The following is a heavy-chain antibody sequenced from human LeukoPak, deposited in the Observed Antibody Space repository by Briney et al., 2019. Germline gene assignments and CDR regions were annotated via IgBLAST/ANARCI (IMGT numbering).Heavy chain of an antibody. CDR2: IYYTGST. J-gene: IGHJ4*02. CDR1: GGSIGSSSYY. CDR3: GRRSIASAGMMDY. Sequence: SETLSLTCTVSGGSIGSSSYYWGWIRQPPGKGLEWIGNIYYTGSTYYNLSLKSRVTISVDTSKNQFSLKVNSVTAADTAVYYCGRRSIASAGMMDYWGQGTLVTVSS. V-gene: IGHV4-39*01. D-gene: IGHD6-13*01.